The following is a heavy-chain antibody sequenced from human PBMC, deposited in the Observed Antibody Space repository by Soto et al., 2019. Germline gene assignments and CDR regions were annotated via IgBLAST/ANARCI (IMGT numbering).Heavy chain of an antibody. J-gene: IGHJ4*02. D-gene: IGHD3-22*01. CDR3: EKDNDDSSGHHPFDY. CDR1: GFTFDDYA. Sequence: GGSLRLSCAASGFTFDDYAMHWVRQAPGKGLEWVSGISWNSGSIGYADSVKGRFTISRDNAKNSLYLQMNSLRAEDTALYYCEKDNDDSSGHHPFDYWGQGTLVTVSS. V-gene: IGHV3-9*01. CDR2: ISWNSGSI.